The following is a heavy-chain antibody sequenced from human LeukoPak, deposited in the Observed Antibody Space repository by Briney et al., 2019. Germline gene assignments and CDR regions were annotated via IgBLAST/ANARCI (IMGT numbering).Heavy chain of an antibody. V-gene: IGHV1-18*01. Sequence: ASVKVTCKASGYTFTSYGISWVRQAPGQGLEWMGWISAYNGNTNYAQKLQGRVTMTTDTSTSIAYMELRSLRSDDTDVYYCARDDRYCSGGSCYALTVGAFDIWGQGTMVTVSS. CDR3: ARDDRYCSGGSCYALTVGAFDI. D-gene: IGHD2-15*01. CDR1: GYTFTSYG. CDR2: ISAYNGNT. J-gene: IGHJ3*02.